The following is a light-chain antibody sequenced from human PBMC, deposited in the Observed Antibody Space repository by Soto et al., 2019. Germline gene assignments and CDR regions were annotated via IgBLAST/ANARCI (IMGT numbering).Light chain of an antibody. CDR3: QQSYSTLIT. CDR1: QSISSY. CDR2: AAS. Sequence: DIQMTQSPSSLSASVGDRVTITCRASQSISSYLNWYQQKPGQAPKLLIYAASSLQSGVPSRFSGSGSGTDFTLTISSLQPEDFATYYCQQSYSTLITFGQVTRLEIK. V-gene: IGKV1-39*01. J-gene: IGKJ5*01.